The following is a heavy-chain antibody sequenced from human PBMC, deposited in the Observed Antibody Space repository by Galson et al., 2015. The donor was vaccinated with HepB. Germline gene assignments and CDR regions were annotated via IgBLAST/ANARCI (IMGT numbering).Heavy chain of an antibody. CDR3: ARWRSGLLFDY. J-gene: IGHJ4*02. D-gene: IGHD2-8*02. Sequence: SVKVSCKASGYTVTSYAMHWVRQAPGQRLEWMGWINAGNGNTKYSQKFQGRVTITRDTSASTAYMELSSLRSEDTAVYYCARWRSGLLFDYWGQGTLVTVSS. CDR2: INAGNGNT. CDR1: GYTVTSYA. V-gene: IGHV1-3*01.